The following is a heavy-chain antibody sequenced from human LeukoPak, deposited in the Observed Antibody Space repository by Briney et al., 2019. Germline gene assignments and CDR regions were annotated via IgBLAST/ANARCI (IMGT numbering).Heavy chain of an antibody. CDR2: IRYDGSNK. V-gene: IGHV3-30*02. CDR3: AKRMAPGYCSGGSCYDTPDY. CDR1: GFTFSAHY. Sequence: GGSLRLSCAASGFTFSAHYMDWVRQAPGKGLEWVAFIRYDGSNKYYADSVKGRFTISRDNSKNTLYLQMNSLRAEDTAVYYCAKRMAPGYCSGGSCYDTPDYWGQGTLVTVSS. J-gene: IGHJ4*02. D-gene: IGHD2-15*01.